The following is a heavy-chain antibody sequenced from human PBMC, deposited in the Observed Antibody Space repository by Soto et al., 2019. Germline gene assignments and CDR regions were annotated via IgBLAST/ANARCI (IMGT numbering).Heavy chain of an antibody. D-gene: IGHD1-26*01. V-gene: IGHV4-4*02. J-gene: IGHJ4*02. CDR1: GASISGSKW. Sequence: QVQLQESGPGLVKPSGTLSLTCAVSGASISGSKWWTWVRQSPGKGLEWIGEISPSGNSNYNPSLKGRVTISVDKSKNQFSLQLTSVTAADTAIYYCPNKGGTYYFYWGQGTLVTVSS. CDR2: ISPSGNS. CDR3: PNKGGTYYFY.